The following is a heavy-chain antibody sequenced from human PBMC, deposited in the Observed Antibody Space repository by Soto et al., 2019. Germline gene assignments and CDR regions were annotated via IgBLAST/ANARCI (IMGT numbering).Heavy chain of an antibody. CDR2: INPNSGGT. V-gene: IGHV1-2*04. CDR1: GYTFTGYY. CDR3: ARGVGDIVVVPAAIPYYYYYYMDV. J-gene: IGHJ6*03. Sequence: ASVKVSCKASGYTFTGYYMHWVRQAPGQGLEWMGWINPNSGGTNYAQKFQGWVTMTRDTSISTAYMELSRLRSDDTAVYYCARGVGDIVVVPAAIPYYYYYYMDVWGKGTTVTVSS. D-gene: IGHD2-2*01.